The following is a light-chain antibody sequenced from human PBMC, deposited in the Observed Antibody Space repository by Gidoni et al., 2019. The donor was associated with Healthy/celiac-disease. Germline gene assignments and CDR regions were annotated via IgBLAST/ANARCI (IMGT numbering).Light chain of an antibody. CDR1: KLGDKY. CDR3: QAWDSSTAV. CDR2: QDS. J-gene: IGLJ2*01. V-gene: IGLV3-1*01. Sequence: SYELTQPPSVSVPPGQTASITCSGDKLGDKYACWYQQKPGQSPVLVIYQDSKRPSGLPERFSGSNSGNTATLTLSGTQAMDEADYYCQAWDSSTAVFGGGTKLTVL.